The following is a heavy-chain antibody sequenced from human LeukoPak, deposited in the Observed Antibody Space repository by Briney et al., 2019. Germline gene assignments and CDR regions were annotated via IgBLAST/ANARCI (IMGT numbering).Heavy chain of an antibody. V-gene: IGHV4-31*03. CDR3: AGQRRGYSYGLFDY. D-gene: IGHD5-18*01. CDR1: GGYISSGGYY. Sequence: SETLSLTCTVSGGYISSGGYYWSWIRQHPGKGLEWSGYTYYSGSTYYNPSLKSRVTISVDTSKNQFSLKLSSVTAADTAVYYCAGQRRGYSYGLFDYWGQGTLVTVSS. CDR2: TYYSGST. J-gene: IGHJ4*02.